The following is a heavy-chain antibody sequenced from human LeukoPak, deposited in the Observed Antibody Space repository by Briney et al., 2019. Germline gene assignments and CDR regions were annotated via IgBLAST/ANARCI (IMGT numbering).Heavy chain of an antibody. CDR1: GFTFSDYW. D-gene: IGHD4-23*01. V-gene: IGHV3-74*01. CDR2: TNRDETST. CDR3: ARVRDGGAADF. Sequence: GGSLRLSCTASGFTFSDYWMQWVRQVPSKGLVWVARTNRDETSTTYADSVKGRFTISRDNAKNTLSLEMNSLRAEDTAVYYSARVRDGGAADFWGQGTLVTVSS. J-gene: IGHJ4*02.